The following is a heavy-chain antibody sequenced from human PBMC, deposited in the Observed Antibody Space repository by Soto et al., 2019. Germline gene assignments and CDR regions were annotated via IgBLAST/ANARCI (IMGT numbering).Heavy chain of an antibody. CDR1: GYTFTSYG. V-gene: IGHV1-18*01. D-gene: IGHD1-7*01. CDR3: ARVLMSITGSTNMMP. J-gene: IGHJ5*02. Sequence: QVQLVQSGAEVKKPGASVKVSCKASGYTFTSYGISWVRQAPGQGLEWMGWMSAYNGNTNYAQKPQGRVTMTTDTSTSTAYMELRSLRSDDTAVYYCARVLMSITGSTNMMPWGQGTLVTVSS. CDR2: MSAYNGNT.